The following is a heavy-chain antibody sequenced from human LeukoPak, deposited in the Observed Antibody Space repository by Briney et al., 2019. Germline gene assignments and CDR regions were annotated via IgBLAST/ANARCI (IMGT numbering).Heavy chain of an antibody. D-gene: IGHD6-19*01. CDR2: ISSSGSTI. CDR1: EFTFSSYE. J-gene: IGHJ4*02. CDR3: AKVGSGWSLDY. V-gene: IGHV3-48*03. Sequence: GGSLRLSCAASEFTFSSYEMNWVRQALGKGLEWVSYISSSGSTIYYADSVKGRFTISRDNSKNTLYLQRNSLRAEDTAVYYCAKVGSGWSLDYWGQGTLVTVSS.